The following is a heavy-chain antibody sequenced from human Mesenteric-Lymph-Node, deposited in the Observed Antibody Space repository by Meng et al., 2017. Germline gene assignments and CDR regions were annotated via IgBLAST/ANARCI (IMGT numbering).Heavy chain of an antibody. Sequence: ASVQVSCKASGYTFTGYYMHWVRQAPGQGLEWMGRINPNSGGTNYAQKFQGRVTMTRDTSISTAYMELSRLRSDDTAVYYWARDLFDSSGYYWGGIDYWGQGTLVTVSS. J-gene: IGHJ4*02. CDR1: GYTFTGYY. CDR3: ARDLFDSSGYYWGGIDY. D-gene: IGHD3-22*01. V-gene: IGHV1-2*06. CDR2: INPNSGGT.